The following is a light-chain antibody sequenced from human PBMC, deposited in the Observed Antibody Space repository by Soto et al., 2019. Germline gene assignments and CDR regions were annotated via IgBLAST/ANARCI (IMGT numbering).Light chain of an antibody. V-gene: IGLV1-40*01. CDR1: SSNIGAGYD. J-gene: IGLJ2*01. CDR3: QSYDSSLSGNVV. CDR2: GNS. Sequence: QSVLTQPPSVSGAPGQRVTISCTGSSSNIGAGYDVHWYQQLPGTAPKLLIYGNSNRPSGVPDRFSGSKSGTSASLAITGLQAEDEADYSRQSYDSSLSGNVVFGGGTKPPVL.